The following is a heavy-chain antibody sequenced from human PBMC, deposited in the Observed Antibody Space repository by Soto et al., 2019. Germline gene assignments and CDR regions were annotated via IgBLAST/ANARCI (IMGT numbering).Heavy chain of an antibody. D-gene: IGHD2-15*01. CDR3: ARDQRLRVGYYYGMDV. CDR1: GGSISSYY. J-gene: IGHJ6*02. V-gene: IGHV4-59*01. Sequence: SETLSLTCTVSGGSISSYYWSWIRQPPGKGLEWIGYIYYSGSTNYNPSLKSRVTISVDTSKNQFSLKLSSVTAADTAVYYCARDQRLRVGYYYGMDVWGQGTKVTVSS. CDR2: IYYSGST.